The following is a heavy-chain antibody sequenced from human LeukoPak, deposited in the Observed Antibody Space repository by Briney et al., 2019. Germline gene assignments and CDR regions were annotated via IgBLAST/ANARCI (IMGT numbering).Heavy chain of an antibody. Sequence: GASVKVSCKASGYTFTSYDTNWVRQATGQGLEWMGWMNPNSGNTGYAQKFQGRVTMTTDTSTSTAYMELRSLRSDDTAVYYCARGVGAPWWYFDLWGRGTLVTVSS. CDR3: ARGVGAPWWYFDL. J-gene: IGHJ2*01. CDR1: GYTFTSYD. CDR2: MNPNSGNT. V-gene: IGHV1-8*01.